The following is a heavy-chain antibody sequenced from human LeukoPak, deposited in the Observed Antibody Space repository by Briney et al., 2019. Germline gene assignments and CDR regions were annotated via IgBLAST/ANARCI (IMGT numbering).Heavy chain of an antibody. V-gene: IGHV3-7*03. CDR2: IKQDGSKK. CDR1: GFTFSSYA. CDR3: ARAKPKNMVRGLIMRRESRYYFDY. J-gene: IGHJ4*02. Sequence: GGSLRLSCAASGFTFSSYARHWVRQAPGKGLEWLGNIKQDGSKKYYVDSVKGRFTISRDNPNNSLYLQMNSLRAEDTAVYYCARAKPKNMVRGLIMRRESRYYFDYWGQGTLVTVSS. D-gene: IGHD3-10*01.